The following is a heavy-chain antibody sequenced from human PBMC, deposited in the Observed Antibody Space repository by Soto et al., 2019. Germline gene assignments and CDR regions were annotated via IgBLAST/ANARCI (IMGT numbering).Heavy chain of an antibody. Sequence: SETLSLTCTVSGGSISSYYWSWIRQPPGKGLEWIGYIYYSGSTNYNPSLKSRVTISVDTSKNQFSLKLGSVTAADTAVYYCARAPTYYDFWSGYPRDAFDIWGQGTMVTVSS. J-gene: IGHJ3*02. CDR2: IYYSGST. CDR3: ARAPTYYDFWSGYPRDAFDI. CDR1: GGSISSYY. D-gene: IGHD3-3*01. V-gene: IGHV4-59*01.